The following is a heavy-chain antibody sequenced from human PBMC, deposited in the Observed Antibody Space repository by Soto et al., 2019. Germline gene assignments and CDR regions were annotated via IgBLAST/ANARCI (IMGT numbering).Heavy chain of an antibody. V-gene: IGHV1-18*01. J-gene: IGHJ4*02. CDR2: ISDYNGNT. CDR3: ARLGGSYAVPHFDY. Sequence: ASVKVSCKASGYTFSSYGLSWVRQAPGQGLEWMGWISDYNGNTHYAQKFQGRVIMTTDTSTRTAYMELRSLRSDDTAVYYCARLGGSYAVPHFDYWGQGTLVTVS. D-gene: IGHD1-26*01. CDR1: GYTFSSYG.